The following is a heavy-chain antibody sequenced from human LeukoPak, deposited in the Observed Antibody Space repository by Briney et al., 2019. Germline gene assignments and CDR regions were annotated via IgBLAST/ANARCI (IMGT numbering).Heavy chain of an antibody. CDR2: INPDSGGT. CDR1: GYTFTGYY. D-gene: IGHD5-18*01. CDR3: ARGLFRNVHTAMVASRFDP. J-gene: IGHJ5*02. Sequence: GASVKVSCKASGYTFTGYYIHWVRLAPGQGHEWMGWINPDSGGTNYLQKFQGRVTMTRDTSISIAYMELSRLRSDDTAVYFCARGLFRNVHTAMVASRFDPWGQGTLVTVSS. V-gene: IGHV1-2*02.